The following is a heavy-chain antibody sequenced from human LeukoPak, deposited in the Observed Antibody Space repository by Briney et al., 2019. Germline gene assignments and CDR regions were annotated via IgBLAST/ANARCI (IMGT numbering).Heavy chain of an antibody. Sequence: GGSLRLSCAASGFTVSSNYMSWVRQAPGKGLEWVSVIYSGGSTYYADSVKGRFTISRDNSKNTLYLQMNSLRFEDTALYSCARIGYGSSFGSGLDYWGQGTLVTVSS. D-gene: IGHD5-18*01. CDR1: GFTVSSNY. CDR3: ARIGYGSSFGSGLDY. V-gene: IGHV3-66*02. CDR2: IYSGGST. J-gene: IGHJ4*02.